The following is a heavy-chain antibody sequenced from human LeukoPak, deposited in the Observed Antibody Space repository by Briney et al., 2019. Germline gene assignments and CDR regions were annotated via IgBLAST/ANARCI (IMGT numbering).Heavy chain of an antibody. J-gene: IGHJ3*02. CDR3: AFLLAAVDGPIIGAVPGAPDI. D-gene: IGHD2-2*01. Sequence: GESLKILRRSSWNSLHYHRNARVPQMPGTGLELMGTIYPGDSETKYSPPFQGQVTISADKSISPAFLQWSSLQASDSAMYYCAFLLAAVDGPIIGAVPGAPDIWGQGTMVTVSS. CDR1: WNSLHYHR. CDR2: IYPGDSET. V-gene: IGHV5-51*01.